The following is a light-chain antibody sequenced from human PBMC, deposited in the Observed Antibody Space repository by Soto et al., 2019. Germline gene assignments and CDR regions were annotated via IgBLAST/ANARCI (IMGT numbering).Light chain of an antibody. Sequence: QSVLTQPPSVSGAPGQRVTISCTGSSSNIGAGYDVHWYQQFPGTAPKLLISGNSNRPSGVPDRFSGSKSGASASLAITGLQAEAEADYYCQSYDSNLRGVVFGGGTQLTVL. CDR3: QSYDSNLRGVV. V-gene: IGLV1-40*01. J-gene: IGLJ2*01. CDR2: GNS. CDR1: SSNIGAGYD.